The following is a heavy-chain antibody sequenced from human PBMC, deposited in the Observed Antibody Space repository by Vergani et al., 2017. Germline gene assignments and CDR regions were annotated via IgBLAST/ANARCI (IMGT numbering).Heavy chain of an antibody. Sequence: EVQLVETGGGLIQPGGSLRLSCAASGFTVSSNYMSWVRQAPGKGLEWVSGISWNSGSIGYADSVKGRFTISRDNAKNSLYLQMNSLRAEDTALYYCAKDRRRIVVVPAAIEVDAFDIWGQGTMVTVSS. J-gene: IGHJ3*02. D-gene: IGHD2-2*01. CDR3: AKDRRRIVVVPAAIEVDAFDI. V-gene: IGHV3-9*01. CDR1: GFTVSSNY. CDR2: ISWNSGSI.